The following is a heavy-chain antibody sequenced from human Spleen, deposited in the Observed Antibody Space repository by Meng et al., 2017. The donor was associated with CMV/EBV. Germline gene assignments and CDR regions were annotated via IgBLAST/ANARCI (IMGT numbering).Heavy chain of an antibody. V-gene: IGHV3-53*01. CDR3: ARGQSGYQLLLYYFDY. J-gene: IGHJ4*02. CDR2: IYAGGTT. CDR1: GFIVSNNY. Sequence: GGSLRLSCAASGFIVSNNYMNWVRQAPGKGLEWVSLIYAGGTTYYADSVKGRFTISRDNAKNSLYLQMNSLRAEDTAVYYCARGQSGYQLLLYYFDYWGQGTLVTVSS. D-gene: IGHD2-2*01.